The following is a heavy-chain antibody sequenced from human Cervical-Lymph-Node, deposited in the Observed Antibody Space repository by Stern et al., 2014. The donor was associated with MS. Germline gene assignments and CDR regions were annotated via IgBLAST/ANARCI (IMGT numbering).Heavy chain of an antibody. J-gene: IGHJ4*02. V-gene: IGHV2-5*09. CDR3: AHRTAGPFDY. CDR1: GFSLSTSGLG. CDR2: IYWDDQK. Sequence: QVTLKESGPALVKPTQTLTLTCTFSGFSLSTSGLGVGWIRQPPGEALEGLAYIYWDDQKRYCPSLKSRLTITKDSSKNQVVLTLTNVDPVDTATYYCAHRTAGPFDYWGQGTLVTVSS.